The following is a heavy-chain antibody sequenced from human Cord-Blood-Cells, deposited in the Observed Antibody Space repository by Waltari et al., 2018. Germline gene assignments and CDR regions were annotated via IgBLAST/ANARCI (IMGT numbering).Heavy chain of an antibody. CDR1: GGSISSSSSY. CDR2: IYYSGST. V-gene: IGHV4-39*01. CDR3: ASTVTGEGDAFDI. J-gene: IGHJ3*02. D-gene: IGHD4-4*01. Sequence: QLQLQESGPGLVKPSETLSLTCTVSGGSISSSSSYWGWIRQPPGKGLEWTGSIYYSGSTYYNPSLKSRVTISVDTSKNQFSLKLSSVTAADTAVYYCASTVTGEGDAFDIWGQGTMVTVSS.